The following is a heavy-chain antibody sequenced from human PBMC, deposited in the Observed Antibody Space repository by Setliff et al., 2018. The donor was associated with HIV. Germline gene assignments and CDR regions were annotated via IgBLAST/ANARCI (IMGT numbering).Heavy chain of an antibody. CDR3: ARELDHDLLTGYYRY. Sequence: PGGSLRLSCAASGFTFSSYAMNWVRRAPGKGLEWVGSMRSNANPETTEYAAAVKGRFTISRDDSKDIVYLQMNNLKVDDTAMYFCARELDHDLLTGYYRYWGPGTLVTVSS. CDR1: GFTFSSYA. V-gene: IGHV3-49*04. CDR2: MRSNANPETT. J-gene: IGHJ4*02. D-gene: IGHD3-9*01.